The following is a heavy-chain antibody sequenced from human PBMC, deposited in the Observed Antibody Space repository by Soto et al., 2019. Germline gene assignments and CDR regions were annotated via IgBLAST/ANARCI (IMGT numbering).Heavy chain of an antibody. J-gene: IGHJ4*02. V-gene: IGHV3-7*01. D-gene: IGHD6-6*01. CDR3: ARTPRLLDS. CDR1: GFTFSDSW. Sequence: HPGGSLRLSCAASGFTFSDSWMNWVRQAPGKGLEWVAYINTDGSEKNYVDSVKGRFTISRDNTKNSLYLQMNSLRVEDTAVYYCARTPRLLDSWGQGTLVTVSS. CDR2: INTDGSEK.